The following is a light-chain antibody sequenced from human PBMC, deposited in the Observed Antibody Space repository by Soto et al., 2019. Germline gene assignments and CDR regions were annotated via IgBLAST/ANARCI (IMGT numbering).Light chain of an antibody. CDR3: SSFTSSSTPPYV. CDR1: SSDVGGYEY. V-gene: IGLV2-14*01. J-gene: IGLJ1*01. CDR2: AVS. Sequence: QSLVTPPASVSLSPGQSITISCTGTSSDVGGYEYVSWYQQHPGKAPKLMIYAVSNRPSGVSTRFSGSKSGNTASLTISGLQADDEADYYCSSFTSSSTPPYVFGTGTKVTVL.